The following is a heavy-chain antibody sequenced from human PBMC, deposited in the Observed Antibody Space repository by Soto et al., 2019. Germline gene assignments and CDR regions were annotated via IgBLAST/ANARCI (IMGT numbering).Heavy chain of an antibody. CDR3: LKGEGRSHSYGLFDY. CDR2: ISGSGGST. Sequence: GGSLRLSSAAACFTFRSYAMNWVLQAPGKGLEWISAISGSGGSTYYADSVKGRFTISRDNSKNTRYLQVNGLRAEDTVVYYCLKGEGRSHSYGLFDYWVQGSLVTVSS. V-gene: IGHV3-23*01. D-gene: IGHD5-18*01. J-gene: IGHJ4*02. CDR1: CFTFRSYA.